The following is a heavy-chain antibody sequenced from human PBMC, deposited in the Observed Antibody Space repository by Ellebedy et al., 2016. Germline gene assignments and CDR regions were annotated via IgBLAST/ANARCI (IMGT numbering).Heavy chain of an antibody. CDR3: VAQVIEDTAMTTGGSYYYYGMDV. D-gene: IGHD5-18*01. CDR1: GFTFSSYG. CDR2: ISYDGSNK. Sequence: GGSLRLSXAASGFTFSSYGMHWVRQAPGKGLEWVAVISYDGSNKYYADSVKGRFTISRDNSKNTLYLQMNSLRAEDTAVYYCVAQVIEDTAMTTGGSYYYYGMDVWGQGTTVTVSS. J-gene: IGHJ6*02. V-gene: IGHV3-30*03.